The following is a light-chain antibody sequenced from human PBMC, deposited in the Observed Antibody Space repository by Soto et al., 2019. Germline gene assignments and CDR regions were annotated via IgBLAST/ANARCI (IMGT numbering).Light chain of an antibody. J-gene: IGKJ1*01. CDR2: AAS. Sequence: DIPMTQSPSSLSASVGDRVTITCRASQSINSYLNWYQQKPGKAPKLLIYAASSLQSGVPSRFSGSGSGTYFTLTISSLHPEDFATYYCQQSYNTPQTFGQGTKVEIK. CDR3: QQSYNTPQT. V-gene: IGKV1-39*01. CDR1: QSINSY.